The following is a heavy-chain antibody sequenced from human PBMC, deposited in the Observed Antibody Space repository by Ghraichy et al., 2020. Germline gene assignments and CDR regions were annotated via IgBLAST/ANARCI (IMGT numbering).Heavy chain of an antibody. CDR2: INHSGST. Sequence: SETLSLTCAVYGGSFSGYYWSWIRQPPGKGLEWIGEINHSGSTNYNPSLKSRVTISVDTSKNQFSLKLSSVTAADTAVYYCARHHRPYYDYVWGIKAANNWFDPWGQGTLVTVSS. J-gene: IGHJ5*02. CDR3: ARHHRPYYDYVWGIKAANNWFDP. V-gene: IGHV4-34*01. CDR1: GGSFSGYY. D-gene: IGHD3-16*01.